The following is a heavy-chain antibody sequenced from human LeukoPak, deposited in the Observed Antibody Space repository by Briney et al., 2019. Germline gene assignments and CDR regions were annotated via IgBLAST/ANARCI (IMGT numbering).Heavy chain of an antibody. J-gene: IGHJ1*01. CDR1: GGSFSGYY. V-gene: IGHV4-34*01. D-gene: IGHD2-21*02. Sequence: SETLSLTCAVYGGSFSGYYWSWIRQPPGKGLEWIGEINHSGSTNYNPSLKSRVTISVDTSKNQFSLKLSSVTAADTAVHYCAAREVTRTFQHWGQGTLVTVSS. CDR3: AAREVTRTFQH. CDR2: INHSGST.